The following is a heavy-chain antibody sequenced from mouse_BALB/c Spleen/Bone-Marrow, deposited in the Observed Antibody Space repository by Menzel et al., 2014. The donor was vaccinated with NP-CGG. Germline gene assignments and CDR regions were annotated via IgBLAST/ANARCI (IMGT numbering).Heavy chain of an antibody. V-gene: IGHV1-80*01. Sequence: VQLQQSGAELVRPGSSVKISCKASGYAISGYWMNWGKQRPGQGLEWIGQIYPGDDDTIYNGKFKGKATLTADKSSNTAYMQLSSLTSEDSAVYLCAREDYGNSWFAYWGQGTLVTVSA. CDR3: AREDYGNSWFAY. D-gene: IGHD2-1*01. CDR2: IYPGDDDT. CDR1: GYAISGYW. J-gene: IGHJ3*01.